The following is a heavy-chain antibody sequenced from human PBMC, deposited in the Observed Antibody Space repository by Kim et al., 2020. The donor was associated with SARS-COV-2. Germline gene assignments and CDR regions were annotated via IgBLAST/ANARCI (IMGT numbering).Heavy chain of an antibody. Sequence: GGSLRLSCAASGFTFNKSPMHWVRQAPGKGLEYVSAINSNGDSTYYAGSVRGRFTISRDNSKNTLYLQMGSLRPDDMALYYCARRSGGDAYYYFDLWGRGPLVTVSS. D-gene: IGHD3-10*01. CDR3: ARRSGGDAYYYFDL. CDR1: GFTFNKSP. J-gene: IGHJ2*01. V-gene: IGHV3-64*02. CDR2: INSNGDST.